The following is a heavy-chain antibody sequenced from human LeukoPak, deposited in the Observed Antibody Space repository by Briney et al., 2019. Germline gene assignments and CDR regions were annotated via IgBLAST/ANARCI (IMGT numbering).Heavy chain of an antibody. Sequence: GGSLRLFCSPCGFPLSSYTMKWVRQAPGKGLEGVSSISSSSRSIFYADSVRGRFTTSRDNAKNSLFLQMNSLRAEDTAVYYCARTNGTLTRTGFDYWGQGTLVTVSS. V-gene: IGHV3-21*01. CDR3: ARTNGTLTRTGFDY. CDR2: ISSSSRSI. CDR1: GFPLSSYT. D-gene: IGHD1-20*01. J-gene: IGHJ4*02.